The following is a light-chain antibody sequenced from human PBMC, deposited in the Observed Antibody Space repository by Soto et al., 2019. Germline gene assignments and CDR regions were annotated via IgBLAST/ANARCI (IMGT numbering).Light chain of an antibody. CDR1: HSISNW. CDR2: HAS. V-gene: IGKV1-5*01. Sequence: IHRTRAPWTRSGSVLERGTIRCRSIHSISNWLAWYHQKPGTAPKLLIYHASTLESGVPSRFSGSGSGTESNLTISSLQHDAFDNYYCQKYISYQFAKGTXVEIK. J-gene: IGKJ1*01. CDR3: QKYISYQ.